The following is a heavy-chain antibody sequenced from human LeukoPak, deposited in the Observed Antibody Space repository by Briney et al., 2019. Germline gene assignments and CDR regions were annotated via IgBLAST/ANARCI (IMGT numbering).Heavy chain of an antibody. J-gene: IGHJ4*02. D-gene: IGHD4-17*01. V-gene: IGHV3-23*01. CDR1: GFTFSGDA. CDR2: INNNGRDT. CDR3: AKFRGATVTMWHFDY. Sequence: GGSLRLSCAASGFTFSGDAMSWVRQGPGKGLEWVSTINNNGRDTFYADSVKGRFTISRDNSKNTLYLQMNRLRAEDTALYYCAKFRGATVTMWHFDYWGQGTLVTVSS.